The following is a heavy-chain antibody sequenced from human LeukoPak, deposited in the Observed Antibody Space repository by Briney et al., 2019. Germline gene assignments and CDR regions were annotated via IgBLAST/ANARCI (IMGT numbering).Heavy chain of an antibody. V-gene: IGHV4-34*01. D-gene: IGHD3-22*01. CDR3: ARDKYYFNISGPQTQGRDNWFDP. CDR1: GGSFSGYY. Sequence: SETLSLTCAVYGGSFSGYYWSWIRQPPGKGLEWIGEINHSGSTNYNPSLKSRVTISVDKSKNQFSLRLSPVTAADTAVYFCARDKYYFNISGPQTQGRDNWFDPWGQGTLVTVSS. CDR2: INHSGST. J-gene: IGHJ5*02.